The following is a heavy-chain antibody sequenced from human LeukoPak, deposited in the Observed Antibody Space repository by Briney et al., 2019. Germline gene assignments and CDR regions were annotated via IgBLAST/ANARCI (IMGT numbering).Heavy chain of an antibody. Sequence: SETLSLTCTVSGVSMSAYQWSWVRQSPEKGLEWIGCINTKGETSYNPSLKSRVTTSVDTSKSQFSLRLTSVTASDTAVYYCASSNDAKIAPFDHWGQGAPVTVSS. D-gene: IGHD2-21*01. CDR3: ASSNDAKIAPFDH. V-gene: IGHV4-4*09. J-gene: IGHJ4*02. CDR1: GVSMSAYQ. CDR2: INTKGET.